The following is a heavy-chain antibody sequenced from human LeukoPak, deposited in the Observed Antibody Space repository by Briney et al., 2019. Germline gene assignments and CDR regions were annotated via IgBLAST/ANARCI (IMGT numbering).Heavy chain of an antibody. J-gene: IGHJ4*02. CDR3: SRQGTGDELDY. Sequence: ASVKVSCKASGYTLTGNHMHWVRQAPGQGLEWMGWINPNSSGTLYAQKFQGRVTMTRDTSITTAYMELRRLRSDDTAVYYCSRQGTGDELDYWGQGTLVTVSS. D-gene: IGHD7-27*01. CDR1: GYTLTGNH. CDR2: INPNSSGT. V-gene: IGHV1-2*02.